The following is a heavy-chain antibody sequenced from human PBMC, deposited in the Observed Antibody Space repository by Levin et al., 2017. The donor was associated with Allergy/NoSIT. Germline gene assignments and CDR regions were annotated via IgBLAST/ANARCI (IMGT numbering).Heavy chain of an antibody. Sequence: PGGSLRLSCAGSGFIFSTYALNWVRQAPGKGLEWVSAISGSGDSAYYADSVKGRFTISRDNSKNTLYLQMSSLRAEDSAIYYCAKGVADYNTGWYYFDSWGQGTLVSVSS. CDR2: ISGSGDSA. CDR3: AKGVADYNTGWYYFDS. J-gene: IGHJ4*02. V-gene: IGHV3-23*01. D-gene: IGHD1-14*01. CDR1: GFIFSTYA.